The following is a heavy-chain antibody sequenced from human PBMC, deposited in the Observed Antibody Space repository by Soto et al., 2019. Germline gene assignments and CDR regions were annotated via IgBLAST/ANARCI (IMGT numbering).Heavy chain of an antibody. CDR3: ARGVSVTLAVQGGAPDKNYFDS. CDR1: GASFSGFY. V-gene: IGHV4-34*04. D-gene: IGHD1-26*01. Sequence: PSETLSLTCAVSGASFSGFYWSWIRQSPGKGLEWIGEIDHSGITNHNTALKSRATMSVDTSKNQFSLKLRSVTAADTAVYYCARGVSVTLAVQGGAPDKNYFDSWSHGTLVTFSS. J-gene: IGHJ4*01. CDR2: IDHSGIT.